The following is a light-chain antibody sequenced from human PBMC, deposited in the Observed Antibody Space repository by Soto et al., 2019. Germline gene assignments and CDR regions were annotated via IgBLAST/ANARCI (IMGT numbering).Light chain of an antibody. V-gene: IGKV3-11*01. CDR2: DAS. CDR3: QQRSNWIT. CDR1: QSVSSY. J-gene: IGKJ5*01. Sequence: EIVLTQSPATLSLSPGERATLSCRASQSVSSYLAWYQQKPGQAPRLLIYDASNRATGIPARFSGSGSGTDFTLTIRSLEPEDFAVYYCQQRSNWITFGQGKRLEIK.